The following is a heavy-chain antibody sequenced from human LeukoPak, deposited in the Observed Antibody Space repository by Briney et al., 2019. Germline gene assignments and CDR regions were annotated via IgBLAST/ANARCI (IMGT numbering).Heavy chain of an antibody. CDR3: ARDPSDYYQSARNRFFDY. J-gene: IGHJ4*02. V-gene: IGHV1-69*13. Sequence: GASVKVSCKASGYTFTSYSINWVRQAPGQGLEWMGGIIPVFGTTNYAQKFQGRLTVTADESATTAYMELSSLKSEDTAIYYCARDPSDYYQSARNRFFDYWGQGTLVTVSS. D-gene: IGHD3-10*01. CDR1: GYTFTSYS. CDR2: IIPVFGTT.